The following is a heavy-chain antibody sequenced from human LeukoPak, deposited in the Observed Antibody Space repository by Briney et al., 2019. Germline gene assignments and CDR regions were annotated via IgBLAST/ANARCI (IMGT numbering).Heavy chain of an antibody. CDR3: ARMIGKYSSSNAFDI. V-gene: IGHV4-61*02. CDR1: GVSVTGATFL. D-gene: IGHD6-6*01. CDR2: IYSNGTT. J-gene: IGHJ3*02. Sequence: PSETLSLTCAVSGVSVTGATFLWNWIRQPAGKGLEWIGRIYSNGTTDYMPSLKGRVSISVDTSKNQFSLKLSSVTAADTAVYYCARMIGKYSSSNAFDIWGQGTMVTVSS.